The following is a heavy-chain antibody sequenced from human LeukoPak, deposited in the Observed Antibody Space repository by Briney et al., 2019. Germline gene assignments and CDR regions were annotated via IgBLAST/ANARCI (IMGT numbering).Heavy chain of an antibody. CDR2: ISGSGRRT. V-gene: IGHV3-23*01. CDR3: AKEHSGSYPDQNRENWFDP. Sequence: GGSLTLSCAASGFTLSSYAMSWVRQAPGKGLECVSGISGSGRRTFYAGSVKGWFTISRDNSKNTLYLQMNSLRAEDTAVYYCAKEHSGSYPDQNRENWFDPWGQGTLVTVSS. J-gene: IGHJ5*02. D-gene: IGHD3-10*01. CDR1: GFTLSSYA.